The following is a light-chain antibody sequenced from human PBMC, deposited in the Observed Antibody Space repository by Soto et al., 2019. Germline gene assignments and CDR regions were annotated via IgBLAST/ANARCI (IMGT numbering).Light chain of an antibody. Sequence: QSVLTQPASVSGSPGQSITISCTGTSXDVGGYNYVSWYQQHPGKAPKLMIYEVSNRPSGVSNRFSGSKSGNTASLTISGLQAEDEADYYCSSYTSSSTRVFGTGTKATVL. CDR1: SXDVGGYNY. J-gene: IGLJ1*01. CDR2: EVS. V-gene: IGLV2-14*01. CDR3: SSYTSSSTRV.